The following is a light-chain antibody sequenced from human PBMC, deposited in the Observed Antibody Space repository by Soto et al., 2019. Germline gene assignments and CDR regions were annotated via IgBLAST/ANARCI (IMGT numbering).Light chain of an antibody. J-gene: IGLJ1*01. CDR1: SSDVGAYKY. CDR3: TSYTSSRTYV. Sequence: QSALTQPASVSGSPGQSITISCTGTSSDVGAYKYVSWYQQHPGKAPKVIIFDVSIRPSGVSNRFSGSKSGNTASLTISGLQAEDEADYYRTSYTSSRTYVFGTGTKLTVL. CDR2: DVS. V-gene: IGLV2-14*01.